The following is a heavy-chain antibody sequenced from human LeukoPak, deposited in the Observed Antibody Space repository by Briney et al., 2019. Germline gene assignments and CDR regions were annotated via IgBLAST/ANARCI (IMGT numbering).Heavy chain of an antibody. V-gene: IGHV1-18*01. CDR2: ITSHNDNT. Sequence: ASVKVSCKASGYAFMSYGISWVRQAPGQGLEWMGWITSHNDNTNYAQKFQGRVAMTTETSTSTAYMDLRSLRSDDTAVYYCARDISYGSGYYFDFWGQGTQVTVSS. D-gene: IGHD3-10*01. CDR1: GYAFMSYG. CDR3: ARDISYGSGYYFDF. J-gene: IGHJ4*02.